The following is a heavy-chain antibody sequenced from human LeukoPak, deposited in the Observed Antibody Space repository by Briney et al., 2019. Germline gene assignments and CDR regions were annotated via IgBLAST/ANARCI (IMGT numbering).Heavy chain of an antibody. Sequence: GESLKISCQGSGYKFTNYWIAWVRQLPGKGLEWMGIIYPGDSDTRYSPSFQGQVTISADKSTNTAYLQWGSLKASDTAMYYCARQQAVAGTVNLDYWGQGTLVTISS. CDR2: IYPGDSDT. V-gene: IGHV5-51*01. CDR3: ARQQAVAGTVNLDY. D-gene: IGHD6-19*01. J-gene: IGHJ4*02. CDR1: GYKFTNYW.